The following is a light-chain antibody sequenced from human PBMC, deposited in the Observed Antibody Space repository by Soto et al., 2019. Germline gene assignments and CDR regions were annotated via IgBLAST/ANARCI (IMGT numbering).Light chain of an antibody. CDR1: QSGSSSY. CDR3: QQYGSSPCT. J-gene: IGKJ2*02. V-gene: IGKV3-20*01. CDR2: GAS. Sequence: EIVLTQSPGTLSLSPGERATLSCRASQSGSSSYLAWYQQKPGQAPRPLIYGASTRATGIPDRFSGSGSGTDFTLTISRLEPEDVAVYYCQQYGSSPCTFGQGTKLEIK.